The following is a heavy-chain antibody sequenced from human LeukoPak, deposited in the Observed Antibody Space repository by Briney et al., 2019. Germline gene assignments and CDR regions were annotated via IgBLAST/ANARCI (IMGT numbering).Heavy chain of an antibody. CDR2: IHSDGSIT. J-gene: IGHJ4*02. V-gene: IGHV3-74*01. D-gene: IGHD4-17*01. CDR1: GFTFSSYW. Sequence: GGSLRLSCAASGFTFSSYWMHWVRQAPGKVLVWVSRIHSDGSITSYADSVKGRFTVSRGNAKNTLYLQMNSLRADDTAVYYCARDRTTVTVFDYWGQGTLVTVSS. CDR3: ARDRTTVTVFDY.